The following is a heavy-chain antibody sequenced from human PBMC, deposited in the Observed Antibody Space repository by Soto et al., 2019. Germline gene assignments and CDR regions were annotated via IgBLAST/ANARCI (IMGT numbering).Heavy chain of an antibody. V-gene: IGHV3-21*01. CDR3: ASPRGLDDAFDF. Sequence: EVQLLESGGGLVQPGGSLRLSCAASGFTFSSYAMSWVRQAPGKGLDWVSSVSSSGSYKYYADSVKGRFPISRDNAKNALYLQMNSLRAEDTAVYFCASPRGLDDAFDFWGQGTMVTVSS. J-gene: IGHJ3*01. CDR1: GFTFSSYA. D-gene: IGHD3-10*01. CDR2: VSSSGSYK.